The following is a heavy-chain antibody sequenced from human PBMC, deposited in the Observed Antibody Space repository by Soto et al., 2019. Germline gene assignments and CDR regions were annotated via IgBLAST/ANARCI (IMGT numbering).Heavy chain of an antibody. V-gene: IGHV1-2*04. CDR3: ARDPPIIAAAGTYPAYYFDY. Sequence: QAQLVQSGAEVKKPGASVKVSCKASGYTFTGYYMHWVRQAPGQGLEWMGWINPNSGGTNYAQKFQGWVTMTRDTSISTAYMELSRLRSDDTAVYYCARDPPIIAAAGTYPAYYFDYWGQGTLVTVSS. CDR2: INPNSGGT. D-gene: IGHD6-13*01. CDR1: GYTFTGYY. J-gene: IGHJ4*02.